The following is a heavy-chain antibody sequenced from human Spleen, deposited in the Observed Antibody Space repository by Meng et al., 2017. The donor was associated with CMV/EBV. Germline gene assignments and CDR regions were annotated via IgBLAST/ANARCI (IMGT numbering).Heavy chain of an antibody. CDR3: ARGGDYYDSSGTCDY. Sequence: QVRLVQSGAEVKKPGASVKVSCKASGYTFTGYYMHWVRQAPGQGLEWMGWINPNSGGTNYAQKFQGRVTMTRDTSISTAYMELSRLRSDDTAVYYCARGGDYYDSSGTCDYWGQGTPVTVSS. D-gene: IGHD3-22*01. V-gene: IGHV1-2*02. J-gene: IGHJ4*02. CDR1: GYTFTGYY. CDR2: INPNSGGT.